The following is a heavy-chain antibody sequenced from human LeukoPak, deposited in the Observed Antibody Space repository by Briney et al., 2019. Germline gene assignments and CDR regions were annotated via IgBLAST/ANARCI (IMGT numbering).Heavy chain of an antibody. D-gene: IGHD2-2*01. CDR1: GGSFSGYY. V-gene: IGHV4-34*01. CDR2: INHSGST. Sequence: SETLSLTCAVYGGSFSGYYWSWIRRPPGKGLEWIGEINHSGSTNYNPSLKSRVTISVDTSKNQFSLKLSSVTAADTAVYYCARGRCSSTSCYDAGDYWGQGTLVTVSS. J-gene: IGHJ4*02. CDR3: ARGRCSSTSCYDAGDY.